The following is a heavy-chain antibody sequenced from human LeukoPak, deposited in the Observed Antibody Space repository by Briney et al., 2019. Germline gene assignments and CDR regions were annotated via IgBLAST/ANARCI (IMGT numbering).Heavy chain of an antibody. CDR3: ARGYYYGSGSYYMVY. D-gene: IGHD3-10*01. Sequence: ASVKVSCKASGYTFTQYAMHWVRQAPGQRLEWMGWINAGSGNTKYSQKFQGRVTITRDTSASTAYMELSSLRSEDTAVYYCARGYYYGSGSYYMVYWGQGTLVTVSS. CDR1: GYTFTQYA. V-gene: IGHV1-3*01. CDR2: INAGSGNT. J-gene: IGHJ4*02.